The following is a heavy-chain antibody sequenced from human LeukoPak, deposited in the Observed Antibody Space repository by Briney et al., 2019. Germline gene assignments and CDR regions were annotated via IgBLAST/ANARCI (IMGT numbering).Heavy chain of an antibody. V-gene: IGHV1-18*01. Sequence: ASVKVSCKASGYTFTSYGTSWVRQAPGQGLEWMGWISAYNGNTNYAQKLQGRVTMTTDTSTSTAYMELRSLRSDDTAVYYCARSLWFGESYYMDVWGKGTTVTVSS. CDR1: GYTFTSYG. D-gene: IGHD3-10*01. CDR2: ISAYNGNT. J-gene: IGHJ6*03. CDR3: ARSLWFGESYYMDV.